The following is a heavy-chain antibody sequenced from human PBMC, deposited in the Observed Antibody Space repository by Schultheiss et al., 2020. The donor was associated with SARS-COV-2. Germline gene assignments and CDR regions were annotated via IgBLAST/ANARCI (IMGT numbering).Heavy chain of an antibody. CDR3: ASGVVPGGNWFDP. Sequence: SETLSLTCAVSGSSISSGYYWGWIRQTPGKGLEWIGSTYHGGTTHYNPSLKSRVTISVDTSKNQFSLKLSSVTAADTAVYYCASGVVPGGNWFDPWGQGTLVTVSS. V-gene: IGHV4-38-2*01. CDR2: TYHGGTT. CDR1: GSSISSGYY. D-gene: IGHD2-2*01. J-gene: IGHJ5*02.